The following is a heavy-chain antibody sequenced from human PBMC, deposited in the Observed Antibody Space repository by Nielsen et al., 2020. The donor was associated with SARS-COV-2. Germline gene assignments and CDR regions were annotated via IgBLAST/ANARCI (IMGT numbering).Heavy chain of an antibody. CDR1: GGSISNYY. V-gene: IGHV4-59*13. J-gene: IGHJ6*02. Sequence: SETLSLTCTVSGGSISNYYWNWIRQPPGKGLEWIGFIDYTGSTNYNPSLKSRVTMSLDTSKNQFSLKLTSVTAADTAVYYCARDYYDSGGFYDHFYGMDVWGQGTTVTVSS. D-gene: IGHD3-10*01. CDR3: ARDYYDSGGFYDHFYGMDV. CDR2: IDYTGST.